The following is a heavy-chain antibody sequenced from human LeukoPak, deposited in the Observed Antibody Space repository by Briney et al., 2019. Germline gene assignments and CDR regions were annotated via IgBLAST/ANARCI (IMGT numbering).Heavy chain of an antibody. CDR3: ARTNWNYSLDF. CDR2: IYSDGST. D-gene: IGHD1-7*01. Sequence: ETLSLTCTVSGGSISSSSYYWGWIRQPPGKGLEWVSIIYSDGSTYYADSVRGRFTISRDSSKNTLYLQMNSLRAEDTAVYYCARTNWNYSLDFWGQGTLVTVSS. CDR1: GGSISSSSYY. V-gene: IGHV3-53*01. J-gene: IGHJ4*02.